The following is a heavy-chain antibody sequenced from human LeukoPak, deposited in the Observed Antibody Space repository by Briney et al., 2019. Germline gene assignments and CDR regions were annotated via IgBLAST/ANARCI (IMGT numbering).Heavy chain of an antibody. CDR3: AKRYLGASGNYNFDY. Sequence: GGSLRLSCAASGFTFNNYAMSWVRQAPGKGLEWVSAIPGSGDRTYYADPVKGRFTISRDNSKNTLYLQMNNLRAEDTAVYYCAKRYLGASGNYNFDYWGQGTLVTVSS. CDR1: GFTFNNYA. J-gene: IGHJ4*02. D-gene: IGHD1-26*01. CDR2: IPGSGDRT. V-gene: IGHV3-23*01.